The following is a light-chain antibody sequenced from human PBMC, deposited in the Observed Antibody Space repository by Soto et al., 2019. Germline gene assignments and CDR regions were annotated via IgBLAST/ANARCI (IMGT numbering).Light chain of an antibody. CDR1: QSVSTY. J-gene: IGKJ3*01. CDR2: DAS. Sequence: EIVLTQSPATLSLSPGERATLSCRASQSVSTYLAWYQQKPGQAPRLLIYDASNRATGIPARFSGSGSETDFTLTISSLEPEDFAVYYCQQRSNWASFGPGTKVDIK. CDR3: QQRSNWAS. V-gene: IGKV3-11*01.